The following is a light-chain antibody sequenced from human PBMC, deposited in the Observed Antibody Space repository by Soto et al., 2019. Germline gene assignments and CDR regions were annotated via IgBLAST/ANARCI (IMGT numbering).Light chain of an antibody. CDR2: EVT. CDR1: SSDVGGYNY. J-gene: IGLJ1*01. V-gene: IGLV2-14*01. Sequence: QSALTQPASVSGSPGQSITISCTGTSSDVGGYNYVSWYQQHPGKAPKPMIYEVTNRPSGVSYRFSGSKSGNTASLTISGLQAEDEADYYCSSFTRSNTLVFGTGTKLTVL. CDR3: SSFTRSNTLV.